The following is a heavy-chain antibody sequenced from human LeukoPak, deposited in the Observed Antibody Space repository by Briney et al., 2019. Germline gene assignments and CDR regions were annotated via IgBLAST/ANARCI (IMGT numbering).Heavy chain of an antibody. D-gene: IGHD6-19*01. Sequence: GGSLRLSCAASGFTFGSYAMSWVRQAPGKGLEWVSAISGSGGSTYYADSVKGRFTISRDNSKNTLYLQMNSLRAEDTAVYYCAKDHRQWLVGYFDYWGQGTLVTVSS. CDR1: GFTFGSYA. J-gene: IGHJ4*02. V-gene: IGHV3-23*01. CDR2: ISGSGGST. CDR3: AKDHRQWLVGYFDY.